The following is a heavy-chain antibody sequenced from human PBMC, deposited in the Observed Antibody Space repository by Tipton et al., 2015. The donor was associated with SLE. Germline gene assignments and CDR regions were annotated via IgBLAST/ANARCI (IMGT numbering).Heavy chain of an antibody. CDR3: VVCSPSSCSHFDY. CDR1: GGSISRYY. V-gene: IGHV4-4*07. D-gene: IGHD2-2*01. Sequence: TLSLTCTVSGGSISRYYWGWFRQPAGKGLEWIGRIYTGGDTKYNPSLESRVTLSVDASKYQFSLRLTSVTAADTAVYYCVVCSPSSCSHFDYWGQGRLVTVSS. CDR2: IYTGGDT. J-gene: IGHJ4*02.